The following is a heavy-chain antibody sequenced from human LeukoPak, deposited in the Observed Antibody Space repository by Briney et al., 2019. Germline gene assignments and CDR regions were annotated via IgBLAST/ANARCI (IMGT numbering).Heavy chain of an antibody. J-gene: IGHJ6*03. V-gene: IGHV4-4*07. CDR2: IYTSGST. CDR3: ARAVGSGSFQTYYYYMDV. Sequence: KPSETLSLTCTVYGESFSGYYWSWIRQPAGKGLEWIGRIYTSGSTNYNPSLKSRVTMSVDTSKNQFSLKLSSVTAADTAVYYCARAVGSGSFQTYYYYMDVWGKGTTVTISS. D-gene: IGHD3-10*01. CDR1: GESFSGYY.